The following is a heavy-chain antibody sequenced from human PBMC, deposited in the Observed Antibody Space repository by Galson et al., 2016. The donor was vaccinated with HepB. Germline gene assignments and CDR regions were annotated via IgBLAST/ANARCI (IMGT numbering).Heavy chain of an antibody. J-gene: IGHJ5*02. D-gene: IGHD3-3*02. CDR2: TSYIRSA. Sequence: SETLSLTCTVSGASVSDYFWSWIRQPPGEGLEWIGYTSYIRSANYNPSPKSRITISVDTYKNQISLRLNSVTATDTAVYYCSRHFAGWFDPWGQGTLVTVSS. V-gene: IGHV4-59*02. CDR1: GASVSDYF. CDR3: SRHFAGWFDP.